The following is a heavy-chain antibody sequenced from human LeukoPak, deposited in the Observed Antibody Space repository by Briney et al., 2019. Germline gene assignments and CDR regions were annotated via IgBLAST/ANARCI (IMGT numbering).Heavy chain of an antibody. CDR2: ISYDANNK. CDR3: ATTYIVGATNIDY. CDR1: GFTFSSYA. Sequence: PGGSLRLSCAASGFTFSSYAMHWVRQAPGKGLEWVGVISYDANNKYYGDSVKGRFTISRENSKNALYLQMNSLRAEDTALYYCATTYIVGATNIDYWGQGTLVTVSS. V-gene: IGHV3-30*04. D-gene: IGHD1-26*01. J-gene: IGHJ4*02.